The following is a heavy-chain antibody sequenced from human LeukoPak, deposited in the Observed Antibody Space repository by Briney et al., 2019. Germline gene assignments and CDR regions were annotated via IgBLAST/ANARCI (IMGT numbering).Heavy chain of an antibody. CDR2: IKTDGSST. CDR1: GFNFSTYW. CDR3: ATVSVGVRFDY. D-gene: IGHD3-16*01. J-gene: IGHJ4*02. V-gene: IGHV3-74*01. Sequence: PGGSLRLSCTASGFNFSTYWMHWVRQVPRKGLVWVSRIKTDGSSTSYADSVKGRFTISRDSAKNKLYLQMNSLRAEDTAVYYCATVSVGVRFDYWGQGALVAVSS.